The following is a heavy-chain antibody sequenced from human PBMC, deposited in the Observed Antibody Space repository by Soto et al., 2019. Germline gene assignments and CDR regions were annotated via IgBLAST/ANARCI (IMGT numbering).Heavy chain of an antibody. J-gene: IGHJ4*02. V-gene: IGHV4-59*02. Sequence: SETLSLTCTVSGGSVCSYYWSWIRQPPGKGLEWIGYIYYSGSTNYNPSLRSRVTISVDTSKNQFSLYLQMNSLKTEDTAVYYCARPHGTTYYGSYFENWGQGTLVTVSS. CDR1: GGSVCSYY. D-gene: IGHD3-22*01. CDR3: ARPHGTTYYGSYFEN. CDR2: IYYSGST.